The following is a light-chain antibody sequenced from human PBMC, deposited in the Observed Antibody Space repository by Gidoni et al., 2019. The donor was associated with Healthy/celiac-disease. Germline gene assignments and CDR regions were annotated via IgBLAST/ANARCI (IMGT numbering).Light chain of an antibody. CDR1: QSISSY. CDR3: QQSYSTPWT. Sequence: DSQMTQSPSSLSASVGDRVTITCRASQSISSYLNWYQQKPGKAPKLLIYAASNLQSGVPSRFSGSGSGTDFTLTISSLQPEDFATYYCQQSYSTPWTFGQGTKVEIK. CDR2: AAS. V-gene: IGKV1-39*01. J-gene: IGKJ1*01.